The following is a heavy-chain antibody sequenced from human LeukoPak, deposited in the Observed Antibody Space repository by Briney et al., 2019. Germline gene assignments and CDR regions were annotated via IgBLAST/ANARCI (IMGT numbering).Heavy chain of an antibody. CDR2: INYSGST. V-gene: IGHV4-59*01. CDR3: ARVLPNLEWLPHYYMDV. CDR1: GGSISSYY. Sequence: PSETLSLTCTVSGGSISSYYWSWIRQPPGKGLEWIGYINYSGSTNYNPSLKSRVTISVDTSKNQFSLKLSSVTAADTAVYYCARVLPNLEWLPHYYMDVWGKGTTVTVSS. D-gene: IGHD3-3*01. J-gene: IGHJ6*03.